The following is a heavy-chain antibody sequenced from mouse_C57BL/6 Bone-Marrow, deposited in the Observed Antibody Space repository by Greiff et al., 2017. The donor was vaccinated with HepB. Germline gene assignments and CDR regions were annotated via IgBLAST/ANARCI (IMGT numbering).Heavy chain of an antibody. CDR2: IYPGGGYT. Sequence: VQLQQSGAELVRPGTSVKMSCKASGYTFTNYWIGWAKQRPGHGLEWIGDIYPGGGYTNYNEKFKGKATLTADKSSSTAYMQFSSLTSEDSAIYYCARGGDFYYYGSSYFAYWGQGTLVTVSA. V-gene: IGHV1-63*01. CDR1: GYTFTNYW. D-gene: IGHD1-1*01. J-gene: IGHJ3*01. CDR3: ARGGDFYYYGSSYFAY.